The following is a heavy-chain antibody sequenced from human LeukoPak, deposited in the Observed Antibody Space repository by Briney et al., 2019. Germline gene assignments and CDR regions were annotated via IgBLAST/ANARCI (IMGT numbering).Heavy chain of an antibody. CDR2: GHSSGRT. D-gene: IGHD3-22*01. CDR3: ARAYKDSSGYQYSFDF. V-gene: IGHV4-59*01. J-gene: IGHJ4*02. Sequence: SETLSLTCVVSGGSISGYYWSWIRQPPGKGLEWIGYGHSSGRTNYNASLKTRATLSVDTSRNDFSQKLTSVTAADTAVYYCARAYKDSSGYQYSFDFWGRGTLVTVSS. CDR1: GGSISGYY.